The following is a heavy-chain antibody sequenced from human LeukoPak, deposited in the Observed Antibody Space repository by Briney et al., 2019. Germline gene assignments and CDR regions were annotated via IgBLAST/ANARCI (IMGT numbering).Heavy chain of an antibody. CDR1: GFTFSSYA. CDR3: ATSAAAPGNF. J-gene: IGHJ4*02. Sequence: GGSLRLSCAASGFTFSSYAMSWVRQAPGKGLKWVSIISGSGGTTFYADSVKGRFAISRDNTENSLSLQMNTLRAEDTAIYYCATSAAAPGNFWGQGTLVTVSS. CDR2: ISGSGGTT. D-gene: IGHD6-13*01. V-gene: IGHV3-23*01.